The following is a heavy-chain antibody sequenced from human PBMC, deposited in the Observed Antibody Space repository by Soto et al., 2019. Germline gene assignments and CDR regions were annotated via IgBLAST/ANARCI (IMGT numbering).Heavy chain of an antibody. V-gene: IGHV1-2*02. CDR1: GYTFTAFY. Sequence: GASVKVSCKASGYTFTAFYMNWVRQAPGQGLEWMGWVNPNTGLTKYAQKFRDRVTMTRDTSINTAYVELSGLTSDDTAVYYCTTLRLDPWGQGTLVTVSS. CDR2: VNPNTGLT. D-gene: IGHD6-25*01. CDR3: TTLRLDP. J-gene: IGHJ5*02.